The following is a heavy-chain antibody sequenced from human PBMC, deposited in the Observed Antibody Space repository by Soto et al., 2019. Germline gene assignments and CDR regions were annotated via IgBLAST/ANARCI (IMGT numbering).Heavy chain of an antibody. D-gene: IGHD4-4*01. CDR3: AREDDYNELHFDY. V-gene: IGHV1-69*01. Sequence: VLLVQSGTEVKKPGSSVKVSCKASGDSFNSFGISWVRQAPGQGLEWMGGIIPLFGTTNYAQKFQGRVTITADESTSTAYMELSSLRSGDTAVYFCAREDDYNELHFDYWGQGTLVTVSS. CDR2: IIPLFGTT. CDR1: GDSFNSFG. J-gene: IGHJ4*02.